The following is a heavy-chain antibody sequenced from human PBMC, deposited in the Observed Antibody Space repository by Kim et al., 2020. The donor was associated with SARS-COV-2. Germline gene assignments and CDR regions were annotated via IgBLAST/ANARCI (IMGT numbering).Heavy chain of an antibody. J-gene: IGHJ4*02. CDR1: GFTFSSYA. D-gene: IGHD2-15*01. CDR2: ISYDGSNK. Sequence: GGSLRLSCAASGFTFSSYAMHWVRQAPGKGLEWVAVISYDGSNKYYADSVKGRFTISRDNSKNTLYLQMNSLRAEDTAVYYCAAAAARDYWGQGTLVTVS. CDR3: AAAAARDY. V-gene: IGHV3-30*04.